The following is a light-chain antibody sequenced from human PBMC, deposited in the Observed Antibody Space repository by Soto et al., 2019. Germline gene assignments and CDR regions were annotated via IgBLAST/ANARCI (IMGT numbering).Light chain of an antibody. Sequence: DIQLTQSPSFLSASVGDRVTITCRASQGISSYLAWYQQKPGKAPNLLIHTASTLQSGVPSRFSGSGSGTEFTLIISSLQSEDVALYYCQQYSNWPPAITFGQGTRLEIK. CDR2: TAS. J-gene: IGKJ5*01. CDR1: QGISSY. V-gene: IGKV1-9*01. CDR3: QQYSNWPPAIT.